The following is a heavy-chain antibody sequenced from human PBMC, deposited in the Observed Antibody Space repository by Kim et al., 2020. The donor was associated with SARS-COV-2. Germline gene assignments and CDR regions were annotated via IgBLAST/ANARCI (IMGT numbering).Heavy chain of an antibody. Sequence: GGSLRLSCAASGFTFGNYGMIWVRQAPGKGLEWVSAISDSGGNTYYADSMKGRFTISRDNSKNTLYLQVKSLRAEDTAVYYCAKSPIPVGLLPGFWGQGNLVTVSS. CDR1: GFTFGNYG. D-gene: IGHD6-19*01. CDR3: AKSPIPVGLLPGF. CDR2: ISDSGGNT. J-gene: IGHJ4*02. V-gene: IGHV3-23*01.